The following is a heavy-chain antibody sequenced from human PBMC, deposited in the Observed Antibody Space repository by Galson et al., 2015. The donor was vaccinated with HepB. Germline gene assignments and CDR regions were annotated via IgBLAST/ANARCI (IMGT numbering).Heavy chain of an antibody. CDR2: IWYDGSNK. CDR3: AIDPSYDILTGYQIYFDY. CDR1: GFTFSSYG. J-gene: IGHJ4*02. Sequence: SLRLSCAASGFTFSSYGMHWVRHAPGKGLEWVAVIWYDGSNKYYADSVKGRFTISRDNSKNTLYLQMNSLRAEDTAVYYCAIDPSYDILTGYQIYFDYWGQGTLVTVSS. D-gene: IGHD3-9*01. V-gene: IGHV3-33*01.